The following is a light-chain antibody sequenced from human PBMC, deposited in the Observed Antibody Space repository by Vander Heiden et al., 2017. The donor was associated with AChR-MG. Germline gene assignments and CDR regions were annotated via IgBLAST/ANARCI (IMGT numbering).Light chain of an antibody. CDR3: HIWDSSSDHVL. J-gene: IGLJ2*01. CDR2: DDS. V-gene: IGLV3-21*01. Sequence: SAVLTPPPRLLVAAGQTARNTCGGNDLGSESVTWSLPKQCQAPMLVIFDDSDRAPGIPARISGSKTGNTATLTISRVEAGDEADYYCHIWDSSSDHVLFGGGTKLTAL. CDR1: DLGSES.